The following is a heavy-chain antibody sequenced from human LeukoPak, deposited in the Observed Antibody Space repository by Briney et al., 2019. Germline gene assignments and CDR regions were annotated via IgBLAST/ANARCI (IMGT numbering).Heavy chain of an antibody. D-gene: IGHD6-13*01. CDR1: GYTFTSYG. CDR2: ISAYNGNT. V-gene: IGHV1-18*01. Sequence: RASVKVSCKASGYTFTSYGISWVRQAPGQGLEWMGWISAYNGNTNYAQKLQGRVTITTDESTSTAYMELSSLRSEDTAVYYCASSGSSSWYGNWYFDLWGRGTLVTVSS. CDR3: ASSGSSSWYGNWYFDL. J-gene: IGHJ2*01.